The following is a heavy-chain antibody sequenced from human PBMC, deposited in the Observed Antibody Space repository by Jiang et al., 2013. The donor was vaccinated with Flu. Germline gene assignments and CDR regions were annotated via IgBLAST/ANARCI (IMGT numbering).Heavy chain of an antibody. V-gene: IGHV4-31*03. Sequence: GLVKPSQTLSLTCTVSGGSISSGAYYWSWIRQHPGKGLEWIGYIYYSGSSYYNPSLKSRVIISVDTSKNQFSLKLSSVTAADTAVYYCARTSWSGRLDYWGQGTLVTVSS. J-gene: IGHJ4*02. CDR2: IYYSGSS. CDR3: ARTSWSGRLDY. CDR1: GGSISSGAYY. D-gene: IGHD3-3*01.